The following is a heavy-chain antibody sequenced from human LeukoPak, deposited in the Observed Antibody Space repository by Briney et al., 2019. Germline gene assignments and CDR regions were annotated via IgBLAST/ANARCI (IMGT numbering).Heavy chain of an antibody. CDR1: GFTFDDYA. D-gene: IGHD3-22*01. Sequence: GGSLRLSCAASGFTFDDYAMHWVRQAPGKGLEWVSLISWDGGSTYYADPVKGRFTISRDNSKNSLYLQMNSLRAEDTALYYCAKDGDSSGYYPDYWGQGTLVTVSS. V-gene: IGHV3-43D*03. CDR2: ISWDGGST. J-gene: IGHJ4*02. CDR3: AKDGDSSGYYPDY.